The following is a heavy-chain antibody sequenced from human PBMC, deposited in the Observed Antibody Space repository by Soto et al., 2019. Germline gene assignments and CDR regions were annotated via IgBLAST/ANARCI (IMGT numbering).Heavy chain of an antibody. D-gene: IGHD2-15*01. V-gene: IGHV1-3*01. CDR3: ARSDIVVVVAADNWFDP. Sequence: ASVKVSCKASGYTFTSYAMHWVRQAPGQRLEWMGWINAGNGNTKYSQKFQGRVTITRDTSASTAYMELSSLRSEDTVVYYCARSDIVVVVAADNWFDPWGQGTLVTVSS. CDR1: GYTFTSYA. CDR2: INAGNGNT. J-gene: IGHJ5*02.